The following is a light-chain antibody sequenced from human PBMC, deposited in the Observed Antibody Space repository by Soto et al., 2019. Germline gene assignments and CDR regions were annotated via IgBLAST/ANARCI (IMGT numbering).Light chain of an antibody. Sequence: EIVLNQSPGTLSLSQGERATLSCRATQSILRNLAWYQHKPGQPPRLLIYGASTRATGIPGRFSGSGSGTEFTLTISSLQSEDFAVYYCQHYYNWPRTFGQVTKVDIK. CDR2: GAS. V-gene: IGKV3-15*01. CDR3: QHYYNWPRT. J-gene: IGKJ1*01. CDR1: QSILRN.